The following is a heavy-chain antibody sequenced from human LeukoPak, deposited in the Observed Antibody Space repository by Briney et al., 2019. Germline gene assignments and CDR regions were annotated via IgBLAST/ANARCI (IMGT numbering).Heavy chain of an antibody. Sequence: PGGSLRLSCAASGFTFSSYSMNWVRQAPGKGLEWVAFIRYDGSNKYYADSVKGRFTISRDNSKNMLYLQMNSLRAEDTAVYYCAKDRTKAGLIPMGRRYYFDYWGQGTLVTVSS. J-gene: IGHJ4*02. D-gene: IGHD3-16*01. V-gene: IGHV3-30*02. CDR1: GFTFSSYS. CDR3: AKDRTKAGLIPMGRRYYFDY. CDR2: IRYDGSNK.